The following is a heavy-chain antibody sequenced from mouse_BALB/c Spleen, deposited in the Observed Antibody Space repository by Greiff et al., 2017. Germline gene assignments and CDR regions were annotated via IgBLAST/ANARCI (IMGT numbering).Heavy chain of an antibody. J-gene: IGHJ3*01. D-gene: IGHD2-3*01. CDR2: ISYSGST. Sequence: EVQLVESGPGLVKPSQSLSLTCTVTGYSITSDYAWNWIRQFPGNKLEWMGYISYSGSTSYNPSLKSRISITRDTSKNQFFLQLNSVTTEDTATYYCARKIYDGYYGGSFWFAYWGQGTLVTVSA. CDR1: GYSITSDYA. CDR3: ARKIYDGYYGGSFWFAY. V-gene: IGHV3-2*02.